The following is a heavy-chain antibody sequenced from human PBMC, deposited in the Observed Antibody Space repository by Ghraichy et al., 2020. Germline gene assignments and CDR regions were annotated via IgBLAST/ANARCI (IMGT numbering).Heavy chain of an antibody. J-gene: IGHJ4*02. V-gene: IGHV3-23*01. CDR2: INDRDRST. D-gene: IGHD2-15*01. Sequence: LSLTCAASGFTFSTYAMSWVRQAPGSGLEWVSAINDRDRSTLYADSVKGRFTISRDNSQNTVYLQMNSLRAEDTAVYFCATICRGGSCYFDFWGQGTLVTVSS. CDR3: ATICRGGSCYFDF. CDR1: GFTFSTYA.